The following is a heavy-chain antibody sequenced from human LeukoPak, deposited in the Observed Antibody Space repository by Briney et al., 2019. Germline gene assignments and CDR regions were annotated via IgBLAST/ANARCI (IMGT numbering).Heavy chain of an antibody. V-gene: IGHV3-21*01. J-gene: IGHJ4*02. CDR1: GFTFSSYS. CDR2: ISSSSSYI. Sequence: PGGSLRLSCAASGFTFSSYSMNWVRQAPGKGLEWVSSISSSSSYIYYADSVKGRFTISRDNSKNTLYLQMNSLRAEDTAVYYCAKQGYSGYQPKGGFDYWGQGTLVTVSS. D-gene: IGHD5-12*01. CDR3: AKQGYSGYQPKGGFDY.